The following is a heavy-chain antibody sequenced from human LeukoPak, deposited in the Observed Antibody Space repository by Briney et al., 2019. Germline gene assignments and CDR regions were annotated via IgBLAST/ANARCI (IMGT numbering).Heavy chain of an antibody. CDR2: IYYSGST. V-gene: IGHV4-59*01. J-gene: IGHJ5*02. CDR3: ARYSYDILTGYPKGWFDP. Sequence: SETLSLTCTVSGGSISSYYWSWIRQPPGEGLEWIGYIYYSGSTNYNPSLKSRVTISVDTSKNQFSLKLSSVTAADTAVYYCARYSYDILTGYPKGWFDPWGQGTLVTVSS. D-gene: IGHD3-9*01. CDR1: GGSISSYY.